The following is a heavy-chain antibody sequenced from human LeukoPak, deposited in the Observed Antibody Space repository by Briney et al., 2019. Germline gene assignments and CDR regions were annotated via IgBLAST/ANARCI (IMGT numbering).Heavy chain of an antibody. J-gene: IGHJ4*02. D-gene: IGHD7-27*01. Sequence: GGSLRLSCAASGFTFSSYAMTWVRQAPGKGLEWVSVISTSGGTTYYADSVKGRFTISRDNSKNTLYLQMNSLRAEDTAVYYCAKGNWGFDYWGQGTLVTVSS. V-gene: IGHV3-23*01. CDR3: AKGNWGFDY. CDR2: ISTSGGTT. CDR1: GFTFSSYA.